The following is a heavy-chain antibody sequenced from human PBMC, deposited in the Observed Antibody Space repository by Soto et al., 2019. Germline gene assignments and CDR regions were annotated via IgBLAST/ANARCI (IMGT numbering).Heavy chain of an antibody. CDR2: ISSSSSYI. V-gene: IGHV3-21*01. CDR3: ARGYHYYDSSGYDKWDAFDI. Sequence: GGSLRLSCAASGFTFSSYSMDWVRQAPGKGLEWVASISSSSSYIFYADSVKGRFTISRDNAKNSLYLQMNSLRAEDTAVYYCARGYHYYDSSGYDKWDAFDIWGQGTMVTVSS. CDR1: GFTFSSYS. J-gene: IGHJ3*02. D-gene: IGHD3-22*01.